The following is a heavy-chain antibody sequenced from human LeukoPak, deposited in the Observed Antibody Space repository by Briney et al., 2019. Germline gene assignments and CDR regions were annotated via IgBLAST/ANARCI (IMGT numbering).Heavy chain of an antibody. J-gene: IGHJ6*03. V-gene: IGHV1-46*01. Sequence: ASVKVSCKASGYTFTSYYMHWLRQAPGQGLDWMGIINPSGGSTNYAQKFQGRVTMTRDMSTNTVYMELSSVRSEDTALYYCARLGGSGRNYYMDVWGKGTTVTVSS. CDR3: ARLGGSGRNYYMDV. CDR2: INPSGGST. CDR1: GYTFTSYY. D-gene: IGHD6-25*01.